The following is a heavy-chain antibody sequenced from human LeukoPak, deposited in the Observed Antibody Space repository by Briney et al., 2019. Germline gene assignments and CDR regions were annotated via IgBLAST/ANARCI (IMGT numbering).Heavy chain of an antibody. V-gene: IGHV3-30*18. CDR1: GFTFRSYG. CDR3: AKDSPIGSGWRGYFDY. D-gene: IGHD6-19*01. CDR2: ISYDGSNK. Sequence: PGGSLRLSCAASGFTFRSYGMHWVRQAPGKGLEWVAVISYDGSNKYYADSVKGRFTISRDNSKNTLYLQMNSLRAEDTAVYYCAKDSPIGSGWRGYFDYWGQGTLVTVSS. J-gene: IGHJ4*02.